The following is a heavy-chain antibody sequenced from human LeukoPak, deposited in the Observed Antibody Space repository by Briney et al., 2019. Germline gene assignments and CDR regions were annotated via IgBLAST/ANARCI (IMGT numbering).Heavy chain of an antibody. CDR2: IFSNGDT. V-gene: IGHV3-53*01. CDR3: TRDHMNY. CDR1: EFTVSSNY. J-gene: IGHJ4*02. Sequence: PGGSLRLSCTASEFTVSSNYMLWVRQAPGKGLQWVAFIFSNGDTHYAFSVKGRFTISSDSSKNMVYLQMNRVRVGDTVMYYCTRDHMNYWGQGTLVTVSS. D-gene: IGHD2-21*01.